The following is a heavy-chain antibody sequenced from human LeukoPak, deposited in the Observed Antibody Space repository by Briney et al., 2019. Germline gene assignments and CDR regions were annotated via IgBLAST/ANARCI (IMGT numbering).Heavy chain of an antibody. CDR3: ARTLRNSEYLSLAAFDI. CDR1: GFTFSSYW. V-gene: IGHV3-7*04. Sequence: PGGSLRLSCAASGFTFSSYWVNWVRQAPGKGLEWVGNINQDGSDKYYVDSVKGRFTISRDNAKNSLFLQLNSLRAEDTAVYYCARTLRNSEYLSLAAFDIWGQGTMVTVSS. J-gene: IGHJ3*02. CDR2: INQDGSDK. D-gene: IGHD2/OR15-2a*01.